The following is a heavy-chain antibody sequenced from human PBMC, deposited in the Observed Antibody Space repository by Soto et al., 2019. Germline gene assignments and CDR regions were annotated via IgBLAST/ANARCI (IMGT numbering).Heavy chain of an antibody. CDR1: GYTFTSYD. D-gene: IGHD3-22*01. V-gene: IGHV1-18*01. J-gene: IGHJ5*02. CDR2: ISAYNGNT. Sequence: ASVKVSCKASGYTFTSYDINWVRQATGQGLEWMGWISAYNGNTNYAQKLQGRVTMTTDTSTSTAYMELRSLRSDDTAVYYCARAHYYDSSGYYNWFDPWGQGTLVTVSS. CDR3: ARAHYYDSSGYYNWFDP.